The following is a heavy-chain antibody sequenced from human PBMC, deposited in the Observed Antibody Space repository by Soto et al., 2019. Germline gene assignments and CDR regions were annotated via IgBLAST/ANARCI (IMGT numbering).Heavy chain of an antibody. J-gene: IGHJ4*02. V-gene: IGHV3-30*18. CDR2: ISYDGSNK. D-gene: IGHD3-3*01. CDR3: AKDKRSYDFWSGYAH. Sequence: GGSLRLSCAASGFTFSSYGMHWVRQAPGKGLEWVAVISYDGSNKYYADSVKGRFTISRDNSKNTLYLQMNSLRAEDTAVYYCAKDKRSYDFWSGYAHWGQGTLVTVSS. CDR1: GFTFSSYG.